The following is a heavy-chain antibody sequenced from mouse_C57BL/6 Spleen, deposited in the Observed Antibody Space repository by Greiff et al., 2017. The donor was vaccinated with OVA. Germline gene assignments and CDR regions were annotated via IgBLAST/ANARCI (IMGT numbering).Heavy chain of an antibody. CDR2: ISYDGSN. Sequence: DVQLQESGPGLVKPSQSLSLTCSVTGYSITSGYYWNWIRQFPGNKLEWMGYISYDGSNNYNPSLKNRISITRDTSKNQFFLKLNSVTTEDTATYYCARGGSNLDWYFDVWGTGTTVTVSS. D-gene: IGHD2-5*01. CDR3: ARGGSNLDWYFDV. CDR1: GYSITSGYY. V-gene: IGHV3-6*01. J-gene: IGHJ1*03.